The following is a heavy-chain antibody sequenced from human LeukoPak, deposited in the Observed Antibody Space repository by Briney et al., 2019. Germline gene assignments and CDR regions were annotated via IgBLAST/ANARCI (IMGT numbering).Heavy chain of an antibody. CDR2: ISYSGST. V-gene: IGHV4-59*08. CDR3: ARHGSGTSLALYP. CDR1: GGSISSYY. Sequence: NSSETLSLTCTVSGGSISSYYWSWIRQSPGKGLEWGGYISYSGSTNYNPSLQSRVTISLGTSKNRFSLNLASVTAADTAVYYCARHGSGTSLALYPWGQGTLVTVSP. J-gene: IGHJ5*02. D-gene: IGHD3-10*01.